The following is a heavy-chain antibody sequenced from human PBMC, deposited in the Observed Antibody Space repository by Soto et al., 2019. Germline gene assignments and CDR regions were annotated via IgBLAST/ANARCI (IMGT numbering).Heavy chain of an antibody. V-gene: IGHV3-11*01. CDR2: ISSSGTTI. Sequence: QVQLVESGGGLVKPGGSLRLSCVASGFTFSDYYMSWIRQAPGKGLEWVSYISSSGTTIYYADSVKGRFTISRDNAKNSLYLQMNSLRAEDTAVYYCPRGPYDYVWGSDPLHFDYWGQGTLVTVSS. J-gene: IGHJ4*02. CDR3: PRGPYDYVWGSDPLHFDY. CDR1: GFTFSDYY. D-gene: IGHD3-16*02.